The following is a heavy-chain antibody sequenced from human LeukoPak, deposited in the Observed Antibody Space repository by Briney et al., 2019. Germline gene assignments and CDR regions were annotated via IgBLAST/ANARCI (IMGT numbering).Heavy chain of an antibody. CDR2: IYYSGST. CDR1: GGSVSRGSYY. J-gene: IGHJ5*02. CDR3: ARDVGDYGESNWFDP. D-gene: IGHD4-17*01. Sequence: SETLSLTCTVSGGSVSRGSYYWSWIRQPPGKGLEWIGYIYYSGSTNYNPSLKSRVTISVDTSKNQFSLKLSSVTAADTAVYYCARDVGDYGESNWFDPWGQGTLVTVSS. V-gene: IGHV4-61*01.